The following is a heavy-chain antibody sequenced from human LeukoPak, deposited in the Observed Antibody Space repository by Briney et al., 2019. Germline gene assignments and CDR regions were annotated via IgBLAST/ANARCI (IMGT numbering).Heavy chain of an antibody. CDR2: ISSSGSTI. CDR3: ARDVRVVGAPRGAFDI. Sequence: GGSLRLSCAASGFTSSDYYMSWIRQAPGKGLEWVSYISSSGSTIYYADSVKGRFTISRDNAENSLYLQMNSLRAEDTAVYYCARDVRVVGAPRGAFDIWGQGTMVTVSS. V-gene: IGHV3-11*04. D-gene: IGHD1-26*01. J-gene: IGHJ3*02. CDR1: GFTSSDYY.